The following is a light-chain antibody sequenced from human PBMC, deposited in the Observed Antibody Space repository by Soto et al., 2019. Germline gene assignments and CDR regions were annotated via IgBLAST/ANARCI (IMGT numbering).Light chain of an antibody. Sequence: IQITKSPSTLSASVGDRVTITCRASQSISNWLSWYQQKPGKAPTLLIYKASTLEIGVPSRIRGSGARTEFTLTISSLQPDDFATYDCQQYNSYSLFGQGTKVEI. CDR1: QSISNW. CDR3: QQYNSYSL. V-gene: IGKV1-5*03. CDR2: KAS. J-gene: IGKJ1*01.